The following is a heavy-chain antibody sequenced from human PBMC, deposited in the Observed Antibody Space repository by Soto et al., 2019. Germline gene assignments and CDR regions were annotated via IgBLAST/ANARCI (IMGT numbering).Heavy chain of an antibody. Sequence: GGSLRLSCAASGFTFSSYWMSWVGQAPGKGLEWVANIKQDGSEKYYVDSVKGRFTISRDNAKNSLYLQMNSLRAEDTAVYYCARSPTRPGYDLGWCDPDPNYYYMDVWGKGNTYTVCS. CDR3: ARSPTRPGYDLGWCDPDPNYYYMDV. CDR2: IKQDGSEK. CDR1: GFTFSSYW. V-gene: IGHV3-7*01. D-gene: IGHD2-21*01. J-gene: IGHJ6*03.